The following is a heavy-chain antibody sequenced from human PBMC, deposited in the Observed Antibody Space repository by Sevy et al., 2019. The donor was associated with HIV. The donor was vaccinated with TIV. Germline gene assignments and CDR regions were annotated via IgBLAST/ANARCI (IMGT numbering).Heavy chain of an antibody. Sequence: GGSLRLSCAASGFTFSGYWMSWVRQAPGKGLEWVANIEEDGSEKYYVDSVKGRFTISRDNSKNSLYLQMNSLRAEDRAEYYGARDLSQGSYNDYWGQGTLVTVSS. D-gene: IGHD1-26*01. CDR1: GFTFSGYW. V-gene: IGHV3-7*01. CDR2: IEEDGSEK. CDR3: ARDLSQGSYNDY. J-gene: IGHJ4*02.